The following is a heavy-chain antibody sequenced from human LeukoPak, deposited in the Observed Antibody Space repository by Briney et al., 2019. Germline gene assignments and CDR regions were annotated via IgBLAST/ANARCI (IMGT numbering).Heavy chain of an antibody. CDR1: GGSFRGYY. Sequence: PSETLSLTCAVYGGSFRGYYWSWIRQPPGKGLEWIGEINQSGSTNYNPSLKSRVITSVDTSKNQFSLKLSSVTAADTAVYYCARVRGPDGWFAPWGQGTLVIVSS. CDR2: INQSGST. J-gene: IGHJ5*02. V-gene: IGHV4-34*01. CDR3: ARVRGPDGWFAP.